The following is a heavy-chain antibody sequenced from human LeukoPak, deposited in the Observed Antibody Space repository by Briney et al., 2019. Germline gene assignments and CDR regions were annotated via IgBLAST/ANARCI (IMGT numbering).Heavy chain of an antibody. CDR2: MNPNSGNT. CDR1: GYTFTSYD. CDR3: ARDPPIRLGELSLESRDY. Sequence: GASVKVSCKASGYTFTSYDINWVRQATGQGLEWMGWMNPNSGNTGYAQKFQGRVTITADKSTSTAYMELSSLRSEDTAVYYCARDPPIRLGELSLESRDYWGQGTLVTVSS. V-gene: IGHV1-8*01. J-gene: IGHJ4*02. D-gene: IGHD3-16*02.